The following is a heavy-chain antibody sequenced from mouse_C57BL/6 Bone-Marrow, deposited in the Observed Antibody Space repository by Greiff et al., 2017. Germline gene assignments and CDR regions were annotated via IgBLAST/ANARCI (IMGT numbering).Heavy chain of an antibody. CDR1: GYSFTGYY. J-gene: IGHJ4*01. D-gene: IGHD1-1*01. CDR3: ARGITVVAYYYPMYY. V-gene: IGHV1-42*01. CDR2: INPSTGGT. Sequence: EVQLQQSGPELVKPGASVKISCKASGYSFTGYYMNWVKQSPEKSLEWIGEINPSTGGTTYNQKFKAKATLTVDKSSSTAYMQLKSLTSADSAVYYCARGITVVAYYYPMYYWGQGTSVTVSS.